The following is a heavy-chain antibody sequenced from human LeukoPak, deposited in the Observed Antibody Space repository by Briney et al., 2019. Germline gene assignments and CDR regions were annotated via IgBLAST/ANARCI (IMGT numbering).Heavy chain of an antibody. CDR3: TRPQVRLGELSQVN. CDR1: GFTFFSYT. V-gene: IGHV3-21*04. CDR2: ISSSSSYI. D-gene: IGHD3-16*02. J-gene: IGHJ4*02. Sequence: GGSLRLSCAASGFTFFSYTMNWVRQAPGKGLEWVSSISSSSSYIYYADSVKGRFTISRDNAKNSLYLQMNSLKTEDTAVYYCTRPQVRLGELSQVNWGQGTLVTVSS.